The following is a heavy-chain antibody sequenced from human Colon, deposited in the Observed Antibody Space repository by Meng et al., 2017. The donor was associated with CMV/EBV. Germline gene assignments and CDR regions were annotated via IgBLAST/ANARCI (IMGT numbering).Heavy chain of an antibody. CDR1: GYTFSNHG. CDR3: VKSYDFDY. CDR2: VSAHKNNT. V-gene: IGHV1-18*01. J-gene: IGHJ4*02. D-gene: IGHD3-3*01. Sequence: ASVTVSCKGSGYTFSNHGINWVRQAPGQGLEWVGWVSAHKNNTNYAQKFQDRVTMTTDPSTSTAYMELRSLKSDDTAIYYCVKSYDFDYWGQGTLVTVSS.